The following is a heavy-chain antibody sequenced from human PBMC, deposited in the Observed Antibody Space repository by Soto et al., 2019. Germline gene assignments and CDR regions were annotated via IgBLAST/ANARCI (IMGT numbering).Heavy chain of an antibody. J-gene: IGHJ4*02. D-gene: IGHD3-3*02. Sequence: QVQLVQSGAEVKKPGASVKVSFKASGYTFTSYGISWVRQAPGQGREWMGWISAYNGNTNYAQKLQGRVTMTTDTSQSTAYMEQRSLRSDETAGYYCEREVLGGTGFDYWGQGTLVTVSS. CDR2: ISAYNGNT. CDR1: GYTFTSYG. V-gene: IGHV1-18*04. CDR3: EREVLGGTGFDY.